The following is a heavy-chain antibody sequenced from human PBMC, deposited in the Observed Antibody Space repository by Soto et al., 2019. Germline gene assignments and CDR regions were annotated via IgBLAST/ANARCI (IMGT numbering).Heavy chain of an antibody. V-gene: IGHV4-59*01. CDR1: GGSSSSYY. CDR2: IYYSGST. J-gene: IGHJ6*02. D-gene: IGHD3-10*01. CDR3: ARVRLFRGDYGMDV. Sequence: SETLSLTCTVSGGSSSSYYWSWIRQPPGKGLEWIGYIYYSGSTNYNPSLKSRVTISVDTSKNQFSLKLSSVTAADTAVYYCARVRLFRGDYGMDVWGQGTTVTVSS.